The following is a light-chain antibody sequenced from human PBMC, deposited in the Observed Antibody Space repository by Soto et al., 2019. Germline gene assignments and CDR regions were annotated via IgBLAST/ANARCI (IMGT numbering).Light chain of an antibody. V-gene: IGLV2-14*01. CDR2: EVT. J-gene: IGLJ3*02. CDR3: SSFTSSNTWV. CDR1: VYNY. Sequence: QSVLTQPASVSGSPGQSITISCTGVYNYVSWYQQYPGKAPKLMIYEVTNRPSGVSNRFSGSKSGNTASLTISELQADDEADYYCSSFTSSNTWVFGGGTKLTVL.